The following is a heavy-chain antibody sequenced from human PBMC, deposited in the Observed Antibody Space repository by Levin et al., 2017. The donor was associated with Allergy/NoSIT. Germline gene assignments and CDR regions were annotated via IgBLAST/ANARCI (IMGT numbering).Heavy chain of an antibody. CDR2: SKTKSDGGTT. CDR3: ATDTVVPGY. V-gene: IGHV3-15*01. D-gene: IGHD2-21*01. Sequence: GGSLRLSCAASGFTFSNAWMSWVRQAPGKGLEWVGRSKTKSDGGTTDHAAPVKGRFTISRDDSKNTLYLQMDSLKTEDTGVYYCATDTVVPGYWGQGTLVTVSS. J-gene: IGHJ4*02. CDR1: GFTFSNAW.